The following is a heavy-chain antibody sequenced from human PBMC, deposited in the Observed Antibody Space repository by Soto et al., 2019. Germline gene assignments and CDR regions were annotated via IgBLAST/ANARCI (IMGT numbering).Heavy chain of an antibody. V-gene: IGHV3-7*01. D-gene: IGHD6-19*01. CDR3: ARVCRSSGSLGY. Sequence: APGKGLEWVANIKQDGSEKYYVDSVKGRFTISRDNAKNSLYLQMNSLRAEDTAVYYCARVCRSSGSLGYWGQGTLVTVSS. J-gene: IGHJ4*02. CDR2: IKQDGSEK.